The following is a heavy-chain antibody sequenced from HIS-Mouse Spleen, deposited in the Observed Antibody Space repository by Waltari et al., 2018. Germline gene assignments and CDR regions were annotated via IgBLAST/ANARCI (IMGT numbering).Heavy chain of an antibody. J-gene: IGHJ4*02. CDR3: ARELSGLYYFDY. V-gene: IGHV1-69*04. CDR1: GGTFSSYA. CDR2: TNPILGIA. Sequence: QVQLVQSGAEVKKPGSSVKVSCKASGGTFSSYAISWVRQAPGQGLEWMGRTNPILGIANNAQKFQGRVTMTADKSTSTAYMELSSLRSEDTAVYYCARELSGLYYFDYWGQGTLVTVSS. D-gene: IGHD3-16*01.